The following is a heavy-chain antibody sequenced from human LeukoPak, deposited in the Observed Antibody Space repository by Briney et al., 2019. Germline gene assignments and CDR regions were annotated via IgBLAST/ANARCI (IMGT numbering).Heavy chain of an antibody. D-gene: IGHD2/OR15-2a*01. CDR3: ARDHSNYYYGMDV. J-gene: IGHJ6*02. CDR2: INAGNGDT. Sequence: GASVKVSCKASGYTFTSSAMHWVRQAPGQRPEWMGWINAGNGDTKYAQKFQGRVTIIRDTSASTAYMELRSLRSEDSTVYYCARDHSNYYYGMDVWGQGTTVTVSS. V-gene: IGHV1-3*01. CDR1: GYTFTSSA.